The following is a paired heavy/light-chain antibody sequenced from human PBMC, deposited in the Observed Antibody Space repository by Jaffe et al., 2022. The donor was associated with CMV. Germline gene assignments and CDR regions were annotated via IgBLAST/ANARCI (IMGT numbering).Heavy chain of an antibody. V-gene: IGHV1-3*01. CDR1: GYTFTSYA. D-gene: IGHD5-18*01. CDR3: ARDRGGRGTANKSYYMDV. CDR2: INAGNGNT. Sequence: QVQLVQSGAEVKKPGASVKVSCKASGYTFTSYAMHWVRQAPGQRLEWMGWINAGNGNTKYSQKFQGRVTITRDTSASTAYMELSSLRSEDTAVYYCARDRGGRGTANKSYYMDVWGKGTTVTVSS. J-gene: IGHJ6*03.
Light chain of an antibody. CDR3: QQYYSFPPT. V-gene: IGKV1D-8*01. CDR1: QGISSY. Sequence: VIWMTQSPSLLSASTGDRVTISCRMSQGISSYLAWYQQKPGKAPELLIYAASTLQSGVPSRFSGSGSGTDFTLTISCLQSEDFATYYCQQYYSFPPTFGGGTKVEIK. J-gene: IGKJ4*01. CDR2: AAS.